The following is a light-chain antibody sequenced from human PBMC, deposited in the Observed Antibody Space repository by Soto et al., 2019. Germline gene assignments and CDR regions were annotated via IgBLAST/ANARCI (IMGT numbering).Light chain of an antibody. CDR3: GADHGSGSNFVSVV. J-gene: IGLJ2*01. Sequence: QSVLTQPPSASASLGASVTLTCTLSSGYSNYKVDWYQQRPGKGPRFVMRVGTGGIVGSKGDGIPDRFSVLGSGLNRYLTIKNIQEEDGSDYHCGADHGSGSNFVSVVFGGGTKLTVL. CDR1: SGYSNYK. CDR2: VGTGGIVG. V-gene: IGLV9-49*01.